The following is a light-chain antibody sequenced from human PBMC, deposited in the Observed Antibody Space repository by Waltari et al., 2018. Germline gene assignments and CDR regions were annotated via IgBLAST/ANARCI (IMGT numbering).Light chain of an antibody. CDR2: GQN. Sequence: SSGLTPDPAVSVALGQTVRITCQGGSLRTYDASWYQQKPGQAPILVIFGQNNRPSGSPDRFSGASSGSMASLTITGAQAEDEADYYCGSRDSSVNLPYVFGTGTKVTVL. J-gene: IGLJ1*01. CDR3: GSRDSSVNLPYV. CDR1: SLRTYD. V-gene: IGLV3-19*01.